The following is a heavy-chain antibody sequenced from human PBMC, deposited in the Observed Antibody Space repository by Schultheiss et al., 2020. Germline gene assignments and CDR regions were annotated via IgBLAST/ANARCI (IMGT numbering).Heavy chain of an antibody. CDR2: IYHIGST. CDR1: GGSISSYY. CDR3: ASLWSYSNYEVRDY. V-gene: IGHV4-39*01. Sequence: SETLSLTCTVSGGSISSYYWGWIRQPPGKGLEWIGSIYHIGSTYYNPSLKGRVTISVDTSKNQFSLKLSSVTAADTAVYYCASLWSYSNYEVRDYWGQGTLVTVSS. D-gene: IGHD4-11*01. J-gene: IGHJ4*02.